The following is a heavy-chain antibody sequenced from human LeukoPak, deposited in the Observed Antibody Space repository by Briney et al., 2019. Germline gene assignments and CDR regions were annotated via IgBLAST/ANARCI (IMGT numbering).Heavy chain of an antibody. Sequence: GGSLRLSCAASGFTFSTYWMHWVRQAPGEGLVWVSRLSPDGSSSVYADSVKGRFTVSRDNAKNTLYLQMNSLRAEDTAVYYCTRSPSIGGNYWGFDCWGQGTLVTVSS. CDR1: GFTFSTYW. CDR2: LSPDGSSS. D-gene: IGHD1-26*01. V-gene: IGHV3-74*01. CDR3: TRSPSIGGNYWGFDC. J-gene: IGHJ4*02.